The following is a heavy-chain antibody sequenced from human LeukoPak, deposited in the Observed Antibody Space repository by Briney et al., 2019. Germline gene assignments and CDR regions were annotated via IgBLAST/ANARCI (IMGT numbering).Heavy chain of an antibody. J-gene: IGHJ4*02. CDR3: AKDRMGATTFHIDY. CDR1: GFTFRSYE. D-gene: IGHD1-26*01. V-gene: IGHV3-48*03. CDR2: ISSSGSTK. Sequence: GGSLRLSCAASGFTFRSYEMNWVRQAPGKGLEWVSYISSSGSTKYYADSVKGRFTISRDNAKNSLYLQMNSLRAEDTAVYYCAKDRMGATTFHIDYWGQGTLVTVSS.